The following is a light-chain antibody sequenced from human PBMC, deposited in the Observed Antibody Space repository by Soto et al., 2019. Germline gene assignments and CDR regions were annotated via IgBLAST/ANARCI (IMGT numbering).Light chain of an antibody. Sequence: EIVLTESPGTLSLSPGERATLSCRASQSVSKNYLAWYQQKPGQAPRLLIYGASNRATGIPDRFSGSGSGTDFTLTISRLEPEDFAVYYCQQYSTSAITFGQGTRLEI. CDR2: GAS. J-gene: IGKJ5*01. CDR3: QQYSTSAIT. CDR1: QSVSKNY. V-gene: IGKV3-20*01.